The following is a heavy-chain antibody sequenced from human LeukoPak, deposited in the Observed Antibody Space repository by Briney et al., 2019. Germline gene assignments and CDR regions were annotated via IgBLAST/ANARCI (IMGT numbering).Heavy chain of an antibody. CDR1: GYTFSSCA. V-gene: IGHV7-4-1*02. CDR3: AIHPSDSSGYFSY. CDR2: IDTKTGNP. Sequence: ASVKVSCKASGYTFSSCAINWVRQAPGQGLEYMGWIDTKTGNPTYAQGYTGRFVFSLDTSVSTAYLQISSLKAEDTAVYYCAIHPSDSSGYFSYWGQGALVTVSS. J-gene: IGHJ4*02. D-gene: IGHD3-22*01.